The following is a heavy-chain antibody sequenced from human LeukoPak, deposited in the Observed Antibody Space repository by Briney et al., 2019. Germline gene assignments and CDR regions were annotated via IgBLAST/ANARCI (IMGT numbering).Heavy chain of an antibody. CDR3: ARDRGVYCSSTSCYAPYYYYGMDV. CDR1: GGTFSSYA. CDR2: IIPIFGTA. D-gene: IGHD2-2*01. Sequence: GASVKVSCKASGGTFSSYAISWVRQAPGQGLEWMGGIIPIFGTANYAQKFQGRVTITADESTSTAYMELSSLRSEDTAVYYCARDRGVYCSSTSCYAPYYYYGMDVWGQGTTVTVSS. V-gene: IGHV1-69*01. J-gene: IGHJ6*02.